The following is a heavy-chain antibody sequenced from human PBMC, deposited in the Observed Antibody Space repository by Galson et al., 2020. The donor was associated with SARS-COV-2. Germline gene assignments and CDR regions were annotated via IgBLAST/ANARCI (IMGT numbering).Heavy chain of an antibody. CDR2: ISGSGGST. CDR3: ARELITIFGGDV. D-gene: IGHD3-3*01. J-gene: IGHJ6*04. Sequence: GESLKISCAASGFTFSSYAMTWVRQAPGKGLEWVSAISGSGGSTYYADSVKGRFTISRDNSKNTLYLQMNSLRAEDTAVYYCARELITIFGGDVWGKGTTVTVSS. CDR1: GFTFSSYA. V-gene: IGHV3-23*01.